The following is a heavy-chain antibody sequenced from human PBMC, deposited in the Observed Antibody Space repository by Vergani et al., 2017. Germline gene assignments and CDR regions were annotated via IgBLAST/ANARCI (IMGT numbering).Heavy chain of an antibody. D-gene: IGHD6-6*01. V-gene: IGHV3-48*01. CDR2: ISSSSSTI. Sequence: EVQLVESGGGLVQPGGSLRLSCAASGFTFSSYSMNWVRQAPGKGLEWVSYISSSSSTIYYADSVKGRFTISRDNAKNSLYMQMNSLRAEGTAVYYCARDLTGPIAARLAYYYYGMDVWGQGTTVTVSS. J-gene: IGHJ6*02. CDR1: GFTFSSYS. CDR3: ARDLTGPIAARLAYYYYGMDV.